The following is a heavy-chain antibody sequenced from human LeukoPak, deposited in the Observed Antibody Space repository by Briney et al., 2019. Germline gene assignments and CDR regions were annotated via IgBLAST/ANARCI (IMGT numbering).Heavy chain of an antibody. CDR2: IYYSGST. CDR3: ARLVTREYYDFWSRFPASDAFDI. Sequence: SETLSLTCTVSVGSISSYYWSWSRQPPGKGLEWIGYIYYSGSTNYNPSLKSRVTISVDTSKNQFSLKLSSVTAADTAVYYCARLVTREYYDFWSRFPASDAFDIWGQGTMVTVSS. CDR1: VGSISSYY. V-gene: IGHV4-59*01. D-gene: IGHD3-3*01. J-gene: IGHJ3*02.